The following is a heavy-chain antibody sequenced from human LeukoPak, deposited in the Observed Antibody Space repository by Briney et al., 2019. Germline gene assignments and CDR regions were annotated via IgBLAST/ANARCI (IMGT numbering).Heavy chain of an antibody. CDR1: GYSISSGYY. V-gene: IGHV4-38-2*02. Sequence: KPSETLTLTCTVSGYSISSGYYWGWIRQPPGKGLEWIGSIYHSGSTYYNPSLKSRVTISVDTSKNQFSLKLSSVTAADTAVYYCARDLSSWGQGTLVTVSS. D-gene: IGHD2/OR15-2a*01. CDR3: ARDLSS. J-gene: IGHJ4*02. CDR2: IYHSGST.